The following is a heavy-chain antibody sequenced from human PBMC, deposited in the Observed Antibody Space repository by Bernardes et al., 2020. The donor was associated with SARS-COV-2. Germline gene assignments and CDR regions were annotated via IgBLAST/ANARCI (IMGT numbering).Heavy chain of an antibody. D-gene: IGHD2-2*01. CDR1: GFTFSSYG. CDR3: AKEGARVCSSATCSYGMDV. V-gene: IGHV3-30*18. J-gene: IGHJ6*02. CDR2: ILYDGNNQ. Sequence: GGSLRLSCAASGFTFSSYGMHWVRQAPGKGLEWVAVILYDGNNQYYADSVKGRFTISRDNSKNTLYLQMNGLRGEDTAVYYCAKEGARVCSSATCSYGMDVWGQGTTVTVSS.